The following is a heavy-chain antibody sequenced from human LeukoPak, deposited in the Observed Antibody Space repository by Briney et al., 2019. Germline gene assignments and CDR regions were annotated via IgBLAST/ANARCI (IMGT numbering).Heavy chain of an antibody. CDR3: ARESKLGYSYGPTYCGGDCSSPLDY. Sequence: ASVKVSCKASGYTFTGYYMHWVRQVPGQGLEWMGWINPNSGGTNYAQKFQGRVTMTRDTSISTAYMGLSRLRSDDTAVYYCARESKLGYSYGPTYCGGDCSSPLDYWGQGTLVTVSS. J-gene: IGHJ4*02. CDR2: INPNSGGT. V-gene: IGHV1-2*02. D-gene: IGHD2-21*02. CDR1: GYTFTGYY.